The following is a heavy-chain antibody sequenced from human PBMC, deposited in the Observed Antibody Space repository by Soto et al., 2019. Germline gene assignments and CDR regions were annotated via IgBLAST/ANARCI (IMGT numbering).Heavy chain of an antibody. CDR2: INPNSGVT. Sequence: QVQLVQSGAELRTPGASFRVSCKASGYTFTDYFIHWVRQAPGQGLEWMGWINPNSGVTKYAQRLQGRVTLTRDSSISTAYLDLSRLTYDDTAVYYCARVGTTHLDSWGQGILVTVSS. D-gene: IGHD7-27*01. CDR1: GYTFTDYF. CDR3: ARVGTTHLDS. J-gene: IGHJ4*02. V-gene: IGHV1-2*02.